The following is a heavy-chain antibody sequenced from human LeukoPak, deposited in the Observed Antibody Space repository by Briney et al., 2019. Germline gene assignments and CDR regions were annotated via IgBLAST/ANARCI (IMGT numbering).Heavy chain of an antibody. CDR3: AKDSGDRIRYGDYPLFDY. CDR1: GFTFSSYA. Sequence: GGSLRLSCAASGFTFSSYAMSWVRQAPGKGLEWVSAISGSGGSAYYADSVKGRFTISRDNSKNTLYLQMNSLRAEDTAVYYCAKDSGDRIRYGDYPLFDYWGQGTLVTVSS. J-gene: IGHJ4*02. CDR2: ISGSGGSA. V-gene: IGHV3-23*01. D-gene: IGHD4-17*01.